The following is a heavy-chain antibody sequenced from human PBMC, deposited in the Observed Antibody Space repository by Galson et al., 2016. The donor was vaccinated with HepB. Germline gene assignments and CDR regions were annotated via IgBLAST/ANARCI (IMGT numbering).Heavy chain of an antibody. CDR3: ARGSVIFGVVILDH. D-gene: IGHD3-3*01. CDR1: GFNFNNYD. Sequence: SLRLSCAASGFNFNNYDINWVRQAPGKGLEWVSSISSRGSYIYYTDSVKGRFTVSRDNANNSVYLQMNSLRAEDTAVYFCARGSVIFGVVILDHWGQGTLLTVSS. V-gene: IGHV3-21*01. CDR2: ISSRGSYI. J-gene: IGHJ4*02.